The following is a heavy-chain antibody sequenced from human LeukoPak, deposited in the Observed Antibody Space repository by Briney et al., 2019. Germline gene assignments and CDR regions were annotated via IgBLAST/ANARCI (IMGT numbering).Heavy chain of an antibody. CDR2: RNPNSGAT. D-gene: IGHD6-13*01. CDR1: GYTFTNHD. Sequence: ASVKVSCKAPGYTFTNHDFNLMRQASGQGLEGMGWRNPNSGATGYAQKFQCRVNLPRNPSISPAYMELSSLTSEDTAVYYCARDRRGAAADDDPLDLWGQGTTVTVSS. J-gene: IGHJ3*01. CDR3: ARDRRGAAADDDPLDL. V-gene: IGHV1-8*01.